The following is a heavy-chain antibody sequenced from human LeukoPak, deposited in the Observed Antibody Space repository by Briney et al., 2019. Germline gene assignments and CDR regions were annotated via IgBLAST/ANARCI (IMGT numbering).Heavy chain of an antibody. D-gene: IGHD6-19*01. V-gene: IGHV3-48*03. CDR3: ARRHSSGWNDAFDI. CDR2: ISSSGSTI. Sequence: GGSLRLSCAASGFIFSSYEMNWVRQAPGKGLEWVSYISSSGSTIYYADSVKGRFTISRDNAKNSLYLQMNSLRAEDTAVYYCARRHSSGWNDAFDIWGQGTMVTVSS. CDR1: GFIFSSYE. J-gene: IGHJ3*02.